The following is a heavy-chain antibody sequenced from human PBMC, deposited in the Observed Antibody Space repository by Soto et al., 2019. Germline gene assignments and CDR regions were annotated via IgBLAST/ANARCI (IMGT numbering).Heavy chain of an antibody. D-gene: IGHD6-13*01. CDR3: ANSPGYNSNWFPL. CDR1: GFTFNSYS. J-gene: IGHJ4*02. Sequence: PGGSLRLSCAASGFTFNSYSMNWVRQAPGKGLEWVSSISGSSSYIYYADSLKGRFTISRDNAKNSLYLQMNSLRAEDTAVYFCANSPGYNSNWFPLWGQGTLVTVSS. V-gene: IGHV3-21*01. CDR2: ISGSSSYI.